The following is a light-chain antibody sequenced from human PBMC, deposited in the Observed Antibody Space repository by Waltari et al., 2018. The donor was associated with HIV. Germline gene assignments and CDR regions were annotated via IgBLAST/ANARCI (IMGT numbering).Light chain of an antibody. V-gene: IGLV3-25*02. J-gene: IGLJ2*01. Sequence: SSDLTQARSVSVSPGQTPSITCSGHELANQYVHWYREKAGQAPVLVIHRDNERPLGIPERISGSKSWILATLTISGVQSEDEAAYYCATWDDSLNVVVFGGGTTLTGL. CDR1: ELANQY. CDR2: RDN. CDR3: ATWDDSLNVVV.